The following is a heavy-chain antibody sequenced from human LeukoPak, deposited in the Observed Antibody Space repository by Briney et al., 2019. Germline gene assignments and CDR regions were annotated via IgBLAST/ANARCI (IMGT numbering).Heavy chain of an antibody. D-gene: IGHD6-13*01. CDR2: IYHSGST. J-gene: IGHJ3*02. Sequence: PSQTLSLTCTVSGGSISSGGYYWSWIRQPPGKGLEWIGYIYHSGSTYYNPSLKSRVTISVDRSKNQFSLQLNSVTPEDTAVYYCARVPVHSRSDAFDIWGQGTMVTVSS. CDR1: GGSISSGGYY. CDR3: ARVPVHSRSDAFDI. V-gene: IGHV4-30-2*01.